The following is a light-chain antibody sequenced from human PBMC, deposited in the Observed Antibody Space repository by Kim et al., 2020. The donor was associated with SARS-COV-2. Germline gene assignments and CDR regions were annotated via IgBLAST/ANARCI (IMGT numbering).Light chain of an antibody. J-gene: IGLJ2*01. Sequence: KPVTISCTGSGGSIASNYVQWFQQRPGSAPTTVIYEDDQRPSGVPDRFSGSIDSSSNSASLTISGLKTEDEADYYCQSYDSNNHVVFGGGTQLTVL. CDR3: QSYDSNNHVV. V-gene: IGLV6-57*02. CDR2: EDD. CDR1: GGSIASNY.